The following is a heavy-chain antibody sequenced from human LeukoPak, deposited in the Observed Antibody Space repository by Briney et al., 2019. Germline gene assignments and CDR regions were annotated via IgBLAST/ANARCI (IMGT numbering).Heavy chain of an antibody. V-gene: IGHV4-39*01. CDR3: AISSRVGGTYTGFDY. Sequence: SETLSLTCTVSGGSISSYYWGWIRQPPGKGLEWIGGFYHGGSTYYNPSLKSRVTISGDTSKNQFSVNLSSVTAADTALYYCAISSRVGGTYTGFDYWGQGTLVIVSS. CDR1: GGSISSYY. D-gene: IGHD1-26*01. CDR2: FYHGGST. J-gene: IGHJ4*02.